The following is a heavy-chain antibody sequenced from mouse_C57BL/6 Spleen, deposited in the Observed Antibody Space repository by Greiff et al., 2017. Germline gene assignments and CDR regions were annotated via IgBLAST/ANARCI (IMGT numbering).Heavy chain of an antibody. J-gene: IGHJ1*03. CDR2: INPNNGGT. Sequence: VQLQQSGPEPVKPGASVKMSCKASGYTFTDYNMHWVKQSHGKSLEWIGYINPNNGGTSYNQKFKGKATLTVNKSSSTAYMELRSLTSEDSAVYYCARQMIYWYFDVWGTGTTVTVSS. D-gene: IGHD2-3*01. V-gene: IGHV1-22*01. CDR1: GYTFTDYN. CDR3: ARQMIYWYFDV.